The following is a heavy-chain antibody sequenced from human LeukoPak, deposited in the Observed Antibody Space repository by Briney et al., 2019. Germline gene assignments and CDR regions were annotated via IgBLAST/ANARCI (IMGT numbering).Heavy chain of an antibody. J-gene: IGHJ5*02. Sequence: SETLSLTSAVYGVSFRGYYWSWIRQPPGQGLEWIGEINHSGSTNYNPSLKSRVTISVDTSKNQFSLKLSSVTAADTAVYYCARAIRTRSPPMVPPAGFDPWGQGTLVTVSS. D-gene: IGHD3-10*01. CDR2: INHSGST. V-gene: IGHV4-34*01. CDR3: ARAIRTRSPPMVPPAGFDP. CDR1: GVSFRGYY.